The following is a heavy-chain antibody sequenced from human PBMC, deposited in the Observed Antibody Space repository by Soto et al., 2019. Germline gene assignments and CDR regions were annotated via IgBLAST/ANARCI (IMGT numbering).Heavy chain of an antibody. CDR3: ARAPPHYYYDSSGYYSRYFDY. CDR2: IYYSGST. D-gene: IGHD3-22*01. V-gene: IGHV4-30-4*01. J-gene: IGHJ4*02. CDR1: GGSISSGDYY. Sequence: SETLSLTCTVSGGSISSGDYYWSWIRQPPGKGLEWIGYIYYSGSTYYNPSLKSRVTISVDTSKNQFSLKLSSVTAADTAVYYCARAPPHYYYDSSGYYSRYFDYWGQGTLVTVSS.